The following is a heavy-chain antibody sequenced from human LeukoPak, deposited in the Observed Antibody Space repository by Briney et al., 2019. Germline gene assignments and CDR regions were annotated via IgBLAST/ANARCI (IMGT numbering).Heavy chain of an antibody. V-gene: IGHV4-34*01. Sequence: SETLSLTCAVYGGSFSGYYWSWIRQPPGKGLEWIGEINHSGSANYNPSLKSRVTISVDTSKNQFSLKLSSVTAADTAVYYCARGYSSSWYSFDYWGQGTLVTVSS. CDR3: ARGYSSSWYSFDY. CDR1: GGSFSGYY. CDR2: INHSGSA. D-gene: IGHD6-13*01. J-gene: IGHJ4*02.